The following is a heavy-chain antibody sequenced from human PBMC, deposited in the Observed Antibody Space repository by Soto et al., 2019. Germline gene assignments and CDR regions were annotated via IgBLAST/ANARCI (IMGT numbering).Heavy chain of an antibody. V-gene: IGHV4-39*01. Sequence: QLQLQESGPGLVKPSETLSLTCTVSGGSISSSSYYWGWIRQPPGKGLEWIGSIYYSGSTYYNPSLKRRVTISVDTSKNQFSLKLSSVTAADTAVYYCASAIVGATIFFDYWGQGTLVTVSS. D-gene: IGHD1-26*01. CDR3: ASAIVGATIFFDY. CDR2: IYYSGST. CDR1: GGSISSSSYY. J-gene: IGHJ4*02.